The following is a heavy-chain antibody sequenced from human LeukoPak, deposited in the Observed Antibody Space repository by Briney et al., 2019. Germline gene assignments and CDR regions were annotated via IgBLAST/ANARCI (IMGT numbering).Heavy chain of an antibody. CDR1: GFTFSSYA. Sequence: PGGSLRLSCAASGFTFSSYAMSWVRQAPGKGLEWVSGISGSGAFTYYADSVKGRFTISRDNAKNSLYLQMNSLRAEDTAVYYCAELGITMIGGVWGKGTTVTISS. D-gene: IGHD3-10*02. V-gene: IGHV3-23*01. CDR3: AELGITMIGGV. J-gene: IGHJ6*04. CDR2: ISGSGAFT.